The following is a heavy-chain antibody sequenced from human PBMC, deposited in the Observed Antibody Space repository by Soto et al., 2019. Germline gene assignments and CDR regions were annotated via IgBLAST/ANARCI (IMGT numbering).Heavy chain of an antibody. CDR2: IYYSGST. CDR3: ARYSYGFFSWARKENWFDP. Sequence: PSETLSLTCTVSGGAISSGDYYWSWIRQPPGKGLEWIGYIYYSGSTYYNPSLKSRVTISVDTSKNQFSLKLSSVTAADTAVYYCARYSYGFFSWARKENWFDPWGQGTLVTVSA. D-gene: IGHD5-18*01. V-gene: IGHV4-30-4*01. J-gene: IGHJ5*02. CDR1: GGAISSGDYY.